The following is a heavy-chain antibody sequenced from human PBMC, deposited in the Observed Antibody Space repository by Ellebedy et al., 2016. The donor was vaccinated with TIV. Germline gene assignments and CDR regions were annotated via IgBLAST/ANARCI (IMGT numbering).Heavy chain of an antibody. J-gene: IGHJ3*02. D-gene: IGHD3-16*01. Sequence: GESLKISXAASAFTFSSYAMSWVRQAPGKGLEWVSAITGVCTSTYYADSVKGRFTISRDNSKNTLFLQMNSLRAEDTAIYYCAKAMGPGGRFDAFDIWGQGTLVTVS. CDR2: ITGVCTST. CDR3: AKAMGPGGRFDAFDI. V-gene: IGHV3-23*01. CDR1: AFTFSSYA.